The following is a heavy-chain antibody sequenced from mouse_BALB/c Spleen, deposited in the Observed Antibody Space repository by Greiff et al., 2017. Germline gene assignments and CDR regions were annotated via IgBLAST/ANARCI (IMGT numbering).Heavy chain of an antibody. Sequence: EVQGVESGGGLVKPGGSLKLSCAASGFTFSSYAMSWVRQTPEKRLEWVASISSGGSTYYPDSVKGRFTISRDNARNILYLQMSSLRSEDTAMYYCARARVDDTVAPLLNGGQGTLVTVSA. CDR1: GFTFSSYA. CDR2: ISSGGST. J-gene: IGHJ3*01. D-gene: IGHD1-1*01. CDR3: ARARVDDTVAPLLN. V-gene: IGHV5-6-5*01.